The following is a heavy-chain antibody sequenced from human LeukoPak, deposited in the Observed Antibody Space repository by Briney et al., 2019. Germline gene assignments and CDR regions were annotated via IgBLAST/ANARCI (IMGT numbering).Heavy chain of an antibody. CDR2: ISGSGGST. CDR1: GFTFSSDA. V-gene: IGHV3-23*01. J-gene: IGHJ4*02. CDR3: ARGGYSYGSPFDY. Sequence: GGSLRLSCAAAGFTFSSDAMSWVRQAPGKGLEWVSAISGSGGSTYYADSVKGRFTISRDNAKNTLYLQMNSLRAEDTAVYYCARGGYSYGSPFDYWGQGTLVTVSS. D-gene: IGHD5-18*01.